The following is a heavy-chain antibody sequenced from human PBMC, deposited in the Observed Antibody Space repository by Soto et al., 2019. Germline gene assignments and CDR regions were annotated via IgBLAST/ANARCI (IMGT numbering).Heavy chain of an antibody. CDR3: ARVKYDFLTAAPDY. D-gene: IGHD3-9*01. J-gene: IGHJ4*02. CDR2: IYYSGST. V-gene: IGHV4-31*03. Sequence: SETLSLTCTVSGGSISSGGYYWSWIRQHPGKGLEWIGYIYYSGSTYYNPSLKSRVTISVDTSKNQFSLKLSSVTAADTAVYYCARVKYDFLTAAPDYWAQRTLVPVSS. CDR1: GGSISSGGYY.